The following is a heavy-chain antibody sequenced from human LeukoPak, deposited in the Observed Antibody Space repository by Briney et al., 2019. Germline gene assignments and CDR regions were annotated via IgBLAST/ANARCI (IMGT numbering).Heavy chain of an antibody. Sequence: PSGTLSLTCAVSGGSISSSNWWSWVRQPPGKGLEWIGEIYHSGSTNYNPSLKSRVTISVDKSKNQFSLKLSSVTAADTAVYYCARQGLSLPLGYYYYGMDVWGQGTTVTVSS. V-gene: IGHV4-4*02. CDR3: ARQGLSLPLGYYYYGMDV. J-gene: IGHJ6*02. CDR1: GGSISSSNW. D-gene: IGHD2-15*01. CDR2: IYHSGST.